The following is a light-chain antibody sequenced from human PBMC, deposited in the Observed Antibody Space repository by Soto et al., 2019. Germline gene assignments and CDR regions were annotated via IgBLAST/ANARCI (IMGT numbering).Light chain of an antibody. CDR1: QSISSN. Sequence: EIVMTQSPATLSLSPGDRATLSCRASQSISSNLVWYQQKPGQAPRLLIYNTSIRATGIPARFSGSGSGTECTLTISSLQSEDFAVYYCQQYSNWSPTTFGQGTKVEIK. V-gene: IGKV3-15*01. J-gene: IGKJ1*01. CDR2: NTS. CDR3: QQYSNWSPTT.